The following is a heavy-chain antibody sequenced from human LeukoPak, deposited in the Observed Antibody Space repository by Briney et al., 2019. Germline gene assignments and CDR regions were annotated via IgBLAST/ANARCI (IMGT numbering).Heavy chain of an antibody. CDR1: GGSISSYY. V-gene: IGHV4-59*08. CDR2: ISDIGSI. Sequence: KTSETLSLTCTVSGGSISSYYWSWIRQPPGKGLEWIAYISDIGSINYNPSLKSRVTISLDTSKNQLSLKLRSVTAADTAAYYCAGHHPRNTVDFWGQGTLATVSS. J-gene: IGHJ4*02. CDR3: AGHHPRNTVDF. D-gene: IGHD2-8*02.